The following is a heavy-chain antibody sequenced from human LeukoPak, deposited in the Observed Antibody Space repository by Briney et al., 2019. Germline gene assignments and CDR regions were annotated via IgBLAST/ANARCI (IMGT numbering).Heavy chain of an antibody. CDR3: AKDFDSSGYHYWYFDL. CDR1: GFAFSNYA. D-gene: IGHD3-22*01. J-gene: IGHJ2*01. CDR2: ISGSGGTT. Sequence: GGSLRLFCEASGFAFSNYAMSWVRQAPGKGLEWVASISGSGGTTNYADSVKGRFTISRDNSRTTLYLQMNGLSAEDAAFYYCAKDFDSSGYHYWYFDLWGRGTLVAVSS. V-gene: IGHV3-23*01.